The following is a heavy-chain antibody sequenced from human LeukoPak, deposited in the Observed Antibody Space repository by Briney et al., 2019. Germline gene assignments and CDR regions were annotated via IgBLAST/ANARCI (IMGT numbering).Heavy chain of an antibody. Sequence: ASVKVSCKASGYTFTSYYMHWVRQAPGQGLEWMGIINPSGGSTSYAQKFQGRVTMTRDMSTSTVYMELSSLRSEDTAVYYCAREVTMVRGVDYWGQGTLVTVSS. CDR3: AREVTMVRGVDY. CDR1: GYTFTSYY. D-gene: IGHD3-10*01. V-gene: IGHV1-46*01. J-gene: IGHJ4*02. CDR2: INPSGGST.